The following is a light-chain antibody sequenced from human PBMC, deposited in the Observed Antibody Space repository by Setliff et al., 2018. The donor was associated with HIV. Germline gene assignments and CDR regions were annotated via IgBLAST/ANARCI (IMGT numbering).Light chain of an antibody. CDR1: SSDVGRYKF. CDR2: EVS. Sequence: LTQPASVSGSPGQSITISCSGTSSDVGRYKFVAWYQQHPGKAPKLMIYEVSERPSGVSNRFSGSKSGNTASLTISGLQAEDEAVYYCCSYAAGPTYVFGTGTKVTVL. CDR3: CSYAAGPTYV. J-gene: IGLJ1*01. V-gene: IGLV2-23*02.